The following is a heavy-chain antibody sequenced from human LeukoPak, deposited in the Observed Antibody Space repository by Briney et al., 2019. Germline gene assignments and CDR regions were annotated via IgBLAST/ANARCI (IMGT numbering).Heavy chain of an antibody. Sequence: GSLRLSCAASGFTFSSYSMNWVRQAPGKGLEWVSYISSSSSTIYYADSVKGRFTISRDNAKNSLYLQMNSLRAEDTAVYYCAGNILELGYYYYYYMDVWGKGTTVTISS. J-gene: IGHJ6*03. D-gene: IGHD1-7*01. V-gene: IGHV3-48*01. CDR1: GFTFSSYS. CDR2: ISSSSSTI. CDR3: AGNILELGYYYYYYMDV.